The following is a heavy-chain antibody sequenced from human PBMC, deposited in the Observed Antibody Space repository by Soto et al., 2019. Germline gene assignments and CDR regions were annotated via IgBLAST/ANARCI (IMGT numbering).Heavy chain of an antibody. CDR3: ARTDRDFYGLDV. J-gene: IGHJ6*02. Sequence: EVQLVESGGGLVQPGGSLRLSCEASGFTFRNYDMHWVRQGTGKGLEWVLGISAAGDPDYADSVEGRFPISRENAQNSFFLQMNSLRVGDTAVYYCARTDRDFYGLDVWGQGTTVIVSS. V-gene: IGHV3-13*05. CDR2: ISAAGDP. CDR1: GFTFRNYD.